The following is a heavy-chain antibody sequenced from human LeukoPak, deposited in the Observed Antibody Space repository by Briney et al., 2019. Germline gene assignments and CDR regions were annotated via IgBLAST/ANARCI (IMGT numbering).Heavy chain of an antibody. D-gene: IGHD2-15*01. Sequence: PGGSLRLSCAASGFTFSNYWMSWVRQAPGKGLEWVANIKQDGSEKYYVDSVKGRFTISRDNAKNSLYLQMNSLRAEDTALYYCAREDQPRGTFDYWGQGILATVSS. CDR1: GFTFSNYW. V-gene: IGHV3-7*05. J-gene: IGHJ4*02. CDR2: IKQDGSEK. CDR3: AREDQPRGTFDY.